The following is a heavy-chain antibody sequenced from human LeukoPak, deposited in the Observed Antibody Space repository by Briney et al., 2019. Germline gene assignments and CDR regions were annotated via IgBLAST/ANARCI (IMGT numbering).Heavy chain of an antibody. CDR1: GYTFTDDY. CDR2: VDPEDGET. Sequence: ASVKISCEVSGYTFTDDYMHWVQQAPGKGLEWMGLVDPEDGETIYAEKFQGRVTITADTSTDTDYMELSSLRSEDTAVYYCATYTGSTRSFDYWGQGTLVTVSS. J-gene: IGHJ4*02. D-gene: IGHD1-26*01. V-gene: IGHV1-69-2*01. CDR3: ATYTGSTRSFDY.